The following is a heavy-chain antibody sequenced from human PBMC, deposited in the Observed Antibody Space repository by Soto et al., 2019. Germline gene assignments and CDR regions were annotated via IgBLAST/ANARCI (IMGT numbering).Heavy chain of an antibody. J-gene: IGHJ6*02. V-gene: IGHV1-2*02. CDR2: IHPNSGGT. D-gene: IGHD3-9*01. Sequence: ASVKASCKASGYTFTGYYMHWVRQAPGQGLEWMGWIHPNSGGTNYAQKFQGRVTMTRDTSISTAYMELSRLRSDDTAVYYCARVRRTGELYYYYYGMDVWGQGTTVTVSS. CDR1: GYTFTGYY. CDR3: ARVRRTGELYYYYYGMDV.